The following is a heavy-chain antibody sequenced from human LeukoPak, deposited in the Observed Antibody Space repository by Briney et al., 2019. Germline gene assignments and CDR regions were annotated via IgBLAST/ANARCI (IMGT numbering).Heavy chain of an antibody. CDR3: ARDGPWIQLWPTAPFDY. V-gene: IGHV3-30*03. CDR2: ISYDGSNK. CDR1: GFTFSSYG. J-gene: IGHJ4*02. Sequence: GGSLRLSCAASGFTFSSYGMHWVRQAPGKGLEWVAVISYDGSNKYYADSVKGRFTISRDNAKNSLYLQMNSLRAEDTAVYYCARDGPWIQLWPTAPFDYWGQGTLVTVSS. D-gene: IGHD5-18*01.